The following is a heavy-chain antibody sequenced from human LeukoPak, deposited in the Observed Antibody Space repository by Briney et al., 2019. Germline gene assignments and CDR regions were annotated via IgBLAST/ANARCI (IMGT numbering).Heavy chain of an antibody. J-gene: IGHJ3*02. Sequence: GGSLRLSCAASGFTFSSYWMSWVRQAPGKGLEWVANIKQDGSEKYYVDSVKGRFTISRDNAKNSLYLQMNSLRAEDTAVYYCARDSQQWLSGAFDIWGQGTMVTVSS. D-gene: IGHD6-19*01. V-gene: IGHV3-7*01. CDR3: ARDSQQWLSGAFDI. CDR2: IKQDGSEK. CDR1: GFTFSSYW.